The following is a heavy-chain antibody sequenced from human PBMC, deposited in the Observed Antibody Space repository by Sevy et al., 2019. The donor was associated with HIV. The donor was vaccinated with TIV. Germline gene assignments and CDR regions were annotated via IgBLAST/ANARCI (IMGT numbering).Heavy chain of an antibody. CDR3: ARRYFDL. V-gene: IGHV3-7*03. J-gene: IGHJ4*02. CDR2: IRQDGSEM. CDR1: GFTFSSFW. Sequence: GGSLRLSCKASGFTFSSFWMQWVRQAPGKGLEWVANIRQDGSEMYYVVSVKGRFTISRDNAKNALYLQMDGLRAEDTAVYYCARRYFDLWGQGTLVTVSS.